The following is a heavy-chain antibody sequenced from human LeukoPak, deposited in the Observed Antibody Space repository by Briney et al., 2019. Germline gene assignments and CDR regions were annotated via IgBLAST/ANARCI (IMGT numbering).Heavy chain of an antibody. D-gene: IGHD6-19*01. CDR1: GYTFTSYD. CDR2: MNPNSGNT. Sequence: ASVKVSCKASGYTFTSYDINWVRQATGQGLEWMGWMNPNSGNTGYAQKFQGRVTMTRNTSISTAYMELSSLRSEDTAVYYCATDPFQVDVAGTFWGQGTLVTVSS. V-gene: IGHV1-8*01. J-gene: IGHJ4*02. CDR3: ATDPFQVDVAGTF.